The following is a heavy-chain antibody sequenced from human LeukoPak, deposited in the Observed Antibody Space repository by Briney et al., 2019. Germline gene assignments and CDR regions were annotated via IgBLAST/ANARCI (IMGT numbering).Heavy chain of an antibody. Sequence: SETLSLTCAVYGGSFSGYYWSWIRQPPGKGLEWIGYIYYSGSTNYNPSLKSRVTISVDTSKNQFSLKLSSVTAADTAVYYCARDRQQPRAAPGNYYYYMDVWGKGTTVTVSS. CDR1: GGSFSGYY. J-gene: IGHJ6*03. CDR3: ARDRQQPRAAPGNYYYYMDV. D-gene: IGHD6-13*01. CDR2: IYYSGST. V-gene: IGHV4-59*01.